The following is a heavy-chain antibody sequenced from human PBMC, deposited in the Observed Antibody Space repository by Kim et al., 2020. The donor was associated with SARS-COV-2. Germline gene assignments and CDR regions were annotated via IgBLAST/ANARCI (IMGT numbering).Heavy chain of an antibody. D-gene: IGHD3-10*01. V-gene: IGHV3-30*18. CDR3: AKDVITMVRGATAFAI. Sequence: GGSLRLSCAASGFTFSSYGMHWVRQAPGKGLEWVAVISYDGSNKYYADSVKGRFTISRDNSKNTLYLQMNSLRAEDTAVYYCAKDVITMVRGATAFAIWG. CDR1: GFTFSSYG. CDR2: ISYDGSNK. J-gene: IGHJ3*02.